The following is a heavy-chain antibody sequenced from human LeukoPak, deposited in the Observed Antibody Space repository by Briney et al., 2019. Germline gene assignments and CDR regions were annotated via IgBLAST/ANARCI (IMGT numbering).Heavy chain of an antibody. V-gene: IGHV3-23*01. CDR1: GVTLGRYA. D-gene: IGHD3-10*01. Sequence: GGSLRLSCAASGVTLGRYAVNWARQAPGRGLEWVSYISPSGDATVYAESVKGRFTISRDNSKNMVYLHLDSLRTEDTAKYYCVRKVYYYMDVWGNGTTVTVSS. J-gene: IGHJ6*04. CDR2: ISPSGDAT. CDR3: VRKVYYYMDV.